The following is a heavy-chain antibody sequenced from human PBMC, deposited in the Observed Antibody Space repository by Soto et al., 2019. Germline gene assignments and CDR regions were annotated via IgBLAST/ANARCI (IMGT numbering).Heavy chain of an antibody. CDR1: GGSISSGGYY. CDR3: ARVYGGWTKDSGSYFWFDP. CDR2: IYYSGST. V-gene: IGHV4-31*03. D-gene: IGHD1-26*01. Sequence: QVQLQESGPGLVKPSQTLSLTCTVSGGSISSGGYYWSWIRQHPGKGLEWIGYIYYSGSTYYNPSLKGRVTISVDTSKNQFSLKLSSVTAADTAVYYCARVYGGWTKDSGSYFWFDPWGQGTLVTVSS. J-gene: IGHJ5*02.